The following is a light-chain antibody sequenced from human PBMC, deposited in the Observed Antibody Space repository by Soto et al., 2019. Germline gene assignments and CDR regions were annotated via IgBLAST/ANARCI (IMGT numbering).Light chain of an antibody. CDR1: QDIHNY. Sequence: AVLLTQSPSSFSASTGDRATITCRASQDIHNYLAWYQQVPGKAPKLLLYAASILQAGVPSRFSGSGSWTDFTLTIGGLQSENFANYFCQHYYNYPWTFGQGTTVE. CDR2: AAS. CDR3: QHYYNYPWT. V-gene: IGKV1-8*01. J-gene: IGKJ1*01.